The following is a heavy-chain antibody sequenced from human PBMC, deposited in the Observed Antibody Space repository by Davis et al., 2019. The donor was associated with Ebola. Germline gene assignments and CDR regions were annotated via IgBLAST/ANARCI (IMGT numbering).Heavy chain of an antibody. Sequence: GGSLRLSCAASGFTFSSYEMNWVRQAPGKGLEWVSYISSSGSTIYYADSVKGRFTISRDNAKNSLYLQMNSLRAEDTAVYYCARDCSSTSCSDVGLDYWGQGTLVTVSS. V-gene: IGHV3-48*03. CDR2: ISSSGSTI. D-gene: IGHD2-2*01. CDR1: GFTFSSYE. J-gene: IGHJ4*02. CDR3: ARDCSSTSCSDVGLDY.